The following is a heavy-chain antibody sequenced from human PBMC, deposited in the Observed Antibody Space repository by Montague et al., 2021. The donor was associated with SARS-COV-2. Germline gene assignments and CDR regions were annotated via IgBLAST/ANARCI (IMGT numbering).Heavy chain of an antibody. D-gene: IGHD1-1*01. CDR2: INYGGST. V-gene: IGHV4-34*01. J-gene: IGHJ4*02. CDR1: GGSFSDYH. CDR3: ARGAPGY. Sequence: SXTLSLTCAVYGGSFSDYHWTWIRQSPGEGLEWIGQINYGGSTKYNPSLKSRVTISIDTSKNQFSLKLTSVTAADTAVYYCARGAPGYWGQGTLVTVSS.